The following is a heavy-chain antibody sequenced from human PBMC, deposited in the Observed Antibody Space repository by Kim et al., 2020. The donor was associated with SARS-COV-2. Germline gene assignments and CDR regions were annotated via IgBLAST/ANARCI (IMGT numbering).Heavy chain of an antibody. CDR1: GGSFSGYY. CDR3: ARVLDGSGSYYNLDY. J-gene: IGHJ4*02. V-gene: IGHV4-34*01. CDR2: INHSGST. Sequence: SETLSLTCAVYGGSFSGYYWSWIRQPPGKGLEWIGEINHSGSTNYNPSLKSRVTISVDTSKNQFSLKLSSVTAADTAVYYCARVLDGSGSYYNLDYWGQG. D-gene: IGHD3-10*01.